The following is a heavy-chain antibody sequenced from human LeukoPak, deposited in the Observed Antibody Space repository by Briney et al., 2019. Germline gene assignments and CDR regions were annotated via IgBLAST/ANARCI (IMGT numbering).Heavy chain of an antibody. CDR2: INPNSGGT. V-gene: IGHV1-2*02. CDR3: ARGGSWMQLKPKGYYYMDV. J-gene: IGHJ6*03. CDR1: GYTFTGYY. D-gene: IGHD5-18*01. Sequence: ASVKVSCKASGYTFTGYYMHWVRQASGQGLEWMGWINPNSGGTNYAQKFQGRVTMTRDTSISTAYMELSRLRSDDTAVYYCARGGSWMQLKPKGYYYMDVWGKGTTVTVSS.